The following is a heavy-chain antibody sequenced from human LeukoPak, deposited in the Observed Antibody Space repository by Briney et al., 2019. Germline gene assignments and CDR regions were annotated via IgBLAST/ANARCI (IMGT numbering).Heavy chain of an antibody. CDR2: IKQDGSEK. J-gene: IGHJ4*02. CDR3: ARDPGRYYYDSSGYFDY. D-gene: IGHD3-22*01. Sequence: HPGGSLRLSCAASGFTFSSYWMSWVRQAPGKGLEWVANIKQDGSEKYYVDSVKGRFTISRDNAKNSLYLQMNSLRAEDTAVYYCARDPGRYYYDSSGYFDYWGQGTLVTVSS. CDR1: GFTFSSYW. V-gene: IGHV3-7*01.